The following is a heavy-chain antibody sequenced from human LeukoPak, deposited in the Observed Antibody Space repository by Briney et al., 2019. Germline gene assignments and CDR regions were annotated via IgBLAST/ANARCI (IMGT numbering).Heavy chain of an antibody. CDR3: ARLALRHTPMVPYNWFDP. V-gene: IGHV3-11*04. CDR2: TSSSGNTI. CDR1: GFSFSDHH. Sequence: GGSLRLSCAASGFSFSDHHMSWIRQAPGKGLEWISYTSSSGNTINDAESVRGRFTISRDNAKNSLYLQMNSLRAEDTAVYYYARLALRHTPMVPYNWFDPWGQGTLVTASS. D-gene: IGHD5-18*01. J-gene: IGHJ5*02.